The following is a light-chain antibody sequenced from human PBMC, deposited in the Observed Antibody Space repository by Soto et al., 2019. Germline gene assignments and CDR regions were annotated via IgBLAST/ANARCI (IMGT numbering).Light chain of an antibody. Sequence: QSSLTQPASVSGSPGQSITISCTGTSSDVGGYNYVSWYQQHPGKAPKLMIYDVSNRPSGVSNRFSGSKSGNTASLTISGLQAEDEADYYCSSYTCSSTPYVFGTGTQVTVL. V-gene: IGLV2-14*01. J-gene: IGLJ1*01. CDR1: SSDVGGYNY. CDR3: SSYTCSSTPYV. CDR2: DVS.